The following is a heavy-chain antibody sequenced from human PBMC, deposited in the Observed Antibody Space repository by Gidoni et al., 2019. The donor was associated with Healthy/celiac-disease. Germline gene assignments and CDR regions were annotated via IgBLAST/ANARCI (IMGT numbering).Heavy chain of an antibody. CDR1: GFTFSIYA. V-gene: IGHV3-30*01. J-gene: IGHJ3*02. D-gene: IGHD3-22*01. Sequence: QVQLVESGGGVVQPGRSLRLSCAASGFTFSIYARHWVRQAPGKGLEWVAVISYDGSNKYYADSVKGRFTISRDNSKNTLYLQMNSLRAEDTAVYYCARENYYDSSRAFDIWGQGTMVTVSS. CDR3: ARENYYDSSRAFDI. CDR2: ISYDGSNK.